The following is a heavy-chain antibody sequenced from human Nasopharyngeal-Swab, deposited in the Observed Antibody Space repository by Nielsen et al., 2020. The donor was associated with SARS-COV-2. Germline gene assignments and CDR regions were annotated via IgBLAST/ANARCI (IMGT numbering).Heavy chain of an antibody. V-gene: IGHV1-2*04. CDR1: GYTFIGNY. CDR2: IKPNSGGT. D-gene: IGHD2-15*01. CDR3: ARDLVYSYYYYGMDV. Sequence: ASAKVSCKASGYTFIGNYMHWVRQAPGQGLEWMGWIKPNSGGTNYAQKFLGWVTMTRDTSISTAYMELSRLRSDDTAVYYCARDLVYSYYYYGMDVWGQGTTVTVSS. J-gene: IGHJ6*02.